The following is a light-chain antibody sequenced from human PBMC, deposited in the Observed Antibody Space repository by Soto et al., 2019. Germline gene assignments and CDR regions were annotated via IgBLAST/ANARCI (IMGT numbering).Light chain of an antibody. CDR3: QQYGSSPTWT. V-gene: IGKV3-20*01. J-gene: IGKJ1*01. CDR2: GAS. Sequence: EIVMTQSPATLSVSPGETATLSCRASQSVAGNLAWYQQKPGQAPRLLIYGASSRATGIPDRFSGSGSGTDFTLTISRLEPEDFAVYYCQQYGSSPTWTFGQGTKVDIK. CDR1: QSVAGN.